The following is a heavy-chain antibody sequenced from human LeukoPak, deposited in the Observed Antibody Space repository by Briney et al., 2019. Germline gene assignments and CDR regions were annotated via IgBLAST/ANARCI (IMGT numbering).Heavy chain of an antibody. D-gene: IGHD3-22*01. CDR2: ISGSGSST. V-gene: IGHV3-23*01. CDR3: ARAATMKGWFDP. J-gene: IGHJ5*02. Sequence: GGSVRLSCLGCGFTFSSYALSWVGQAPGKGREWVSAISGSGSSTYYEDPAKGRFTISTDNAKNSLYLQMNSLRAEDTAVYYWARAATMKGWFDPWGQGTLVTVSS. CDR1: GFTFSSYA.